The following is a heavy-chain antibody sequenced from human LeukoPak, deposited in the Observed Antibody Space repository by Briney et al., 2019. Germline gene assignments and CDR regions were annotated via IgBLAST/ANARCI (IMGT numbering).Heavy chain of an antibody. CDR2: ISAYNGNT. J-gene: IGHJ4*02. CDR1: GYTFTSYG. CDR3: ARVPELERPQFFDY. V-gene: IGHV1-18*01. Sequence: ASVKVSCKASGYTFTSYGISWVRQAPGQGLEWMGWISAYNGNTNYAQKLQGRVTMTTDTSTSTAYMELRSLRPDDTAVYYCARVPELERPQFFDYWGQGTLVTVSS. D-gene: IGHD1-1*01.